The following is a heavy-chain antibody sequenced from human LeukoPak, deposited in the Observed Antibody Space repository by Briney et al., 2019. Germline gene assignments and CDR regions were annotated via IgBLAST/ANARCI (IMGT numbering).Heavy chain of an antibody. CDR3: ARDNSPPHGYSSGWFDAFDI. J-gene: IGHJ3*02. V-gene: IGHV4-4*02. Sequence: KSGGSLRLSCAASGFTFSTYAMSWVRKAPGKGLEWIGEIYHSGSTNYNPSLKSRVTISVDKSKNQFSLKLSSVTAADTAVYYCARDNSPPHGYSSGWFDAFDIWGQGTMVTVSS. D-gene: IGHD6-19*01. CDR1: GFTFSTYAM. CDR2: IYHSGST.